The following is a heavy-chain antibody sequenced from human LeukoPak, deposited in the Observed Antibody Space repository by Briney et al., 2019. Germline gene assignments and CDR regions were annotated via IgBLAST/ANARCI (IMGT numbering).Heavy chain of an antibody. CDR2: IYSGGST. CDR1: GFTFSSYS. CDR3: ARGGGSSSWFSPKYYFDY. V-gene: IGHV3-66*01. Sequence: PGGSLRLSCAASGFTFSSYSMNWVRQAPGKGLEWVSVIYSGGSTYYADSVKGRFTISRDNSKNTLYLQMNSLRAEDTAVYYCARGGGSSSWFSPKYYFDYWGQGTLVTVSS. D-gene: IGHD6-13*01. J-gene: IGHJ4*02.